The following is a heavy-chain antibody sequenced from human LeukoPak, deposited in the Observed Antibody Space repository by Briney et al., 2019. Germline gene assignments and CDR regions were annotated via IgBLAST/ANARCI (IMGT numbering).Heavy chain of an antibody. J-gene: IGHJ6*02. Sequence: GGSLRLSGAASGITVSSNNMSWVRQAPGNGLEWVSVIDSGGSTYYADSAKGRFTISRDISKRTLYLQMNSLRAEDTAVYYCARRALYDSSRVNYYYAMDIWGQGTTVTVSS. CDR1: GITVSSNN. CDR3: ARRALYDSSRVNYYYAMDI. CDR2: IDSGGST. D-gene: IGHD3-22*01. V-gene: IGHV3-53*01.